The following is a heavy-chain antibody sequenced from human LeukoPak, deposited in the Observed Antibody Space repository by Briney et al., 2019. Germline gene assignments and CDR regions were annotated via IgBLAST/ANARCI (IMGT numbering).Heavy chain of an antibody. Sequence: ASVKVSCKASGYTFTGYYMHWVRQAPGQGLEWMGWINPNSGGTNYAQKLQGRVTMTTDTSTSTAYMELRSLRSDDTAVYYCARGGGASGYYYYYYCMDVWGKGTTVTVSS. D-gene: IGHD3-22*01. V-gene: IGHV1-2*02. J-gene: IGHJ6*03. CDR2: INPNSGGT. CDR3: ARGGGASGYYYYYYCMDV. CDR1: GYTFTGYY.